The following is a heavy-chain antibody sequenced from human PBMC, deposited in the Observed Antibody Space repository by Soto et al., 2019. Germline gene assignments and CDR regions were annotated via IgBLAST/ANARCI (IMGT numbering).Heavy chain of an antibody. CDR2: ISHGGTNK. V-gene: IGHV3-30*18. Sequence: QLQLVESGGGVVQPGGSLRLSCAASGFTFSNYGMHWVRQAPGKGLEWVALISHGGTNKYYADSVKGRLTISRDNSRDTLYLQMNSLRHEDTALYYCAKDRVEKRRSWTAEWGQGTLVTVSS. CDR3: AKDRVEKRRSWTAE. J-gene: IGHJ4*02. D-gene: IGHD3-10*01. CDR1: GFTFSNYG.